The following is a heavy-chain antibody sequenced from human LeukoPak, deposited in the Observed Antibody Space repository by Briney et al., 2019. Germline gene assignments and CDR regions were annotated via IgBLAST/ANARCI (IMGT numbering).Heavy chain of an antibody. J-gene: IGHJ6*02. D-gene: IGHD3-10*01. Sequence: PSETLSLTCTVSGGSISSYYWSWIRQPPGQGLEWIGYIYYSGSTNYNPSLKSRVTISVDTSKNQFSLKLSSVTAADTAVYYCARLLLWFGDQNGMDVWGQGTTVTVSS. CDR2: IYYSGST. CDR3: ARLLLWFGDQNGMDV. CDR1: GGSISSYY. V-gene: IGHV4-59*08.